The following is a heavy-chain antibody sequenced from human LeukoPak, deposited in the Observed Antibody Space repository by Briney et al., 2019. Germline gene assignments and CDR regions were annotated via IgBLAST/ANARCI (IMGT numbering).Heavy chain of an antibody. CDR1: GYTFTSYG. CDR2: IIPILGIA. V-gene: IGHV1-69*04. D-gene: IGHD3-22*01. Sequence: SVKVSCKASGYTFTSYGISWVRQAPGQGLEWMGRIIPILGIANYAQKFQGRVTITADKSTSTAYMELSSLRSEDTAVYYCARAQRNYYDSSGYYGYWGQGTLVTVSS. J-gene: IGHJ4*02. CDR3: ARAQRNYYDSSGYYGY.